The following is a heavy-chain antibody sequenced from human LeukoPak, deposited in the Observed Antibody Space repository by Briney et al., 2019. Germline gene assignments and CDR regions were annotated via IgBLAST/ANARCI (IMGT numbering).Heavy chain of an antibody. CDR1: GFTFSDSA. D-gene: IGHD2-21*01. V-gene: IGHV3-23*01. CDR3: AKEIDGSFDY. J-gene: IGHJ4*02. CDR2: ISGSVGSTYYAGTT. Sequence: GGSLRLSCAASGFTFSDSALSWVRQAPGKGLEWVSDISGSVGSTYYAGTTYYADSVKGRFTISRDNSKNTVYLQMNSLRAEDTAVYYCAKEIDGSFDYWGQGTLVTVSS.